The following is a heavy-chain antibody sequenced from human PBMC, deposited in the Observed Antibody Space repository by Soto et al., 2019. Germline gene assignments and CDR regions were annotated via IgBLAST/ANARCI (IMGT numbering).Heavy chain of an antibody. V-gene: IGHV4-30-4*01. CDR1: GGSISSGDYY. CDR3: VTLFGAAAPFDY. D-gene: IGHD6-13*01. Sequence: SETLSLTCAVSGGSISSGDYYWSWIRQPPGKGLEWIGYISYSGSTYYNPSLKSRLTISVDTSKNQFSLKLTSVTAADTAVYYCVTLFGAAAPFDYWGQGTLVTGSS. CDR2: ISYSGST. J-gene: IGHJ4*02.